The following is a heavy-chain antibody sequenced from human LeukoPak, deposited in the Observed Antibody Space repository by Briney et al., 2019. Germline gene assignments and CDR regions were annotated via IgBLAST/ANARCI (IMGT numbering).Heavy chain of an antibody. Sequence: SVKVSCKASGGTFSSYAISWVRQAPGQGLEWMGGIIPIFGTANYAQKFQGRVTITADESTSTAYMELSSLRSEDTAVYYCARDEGFGELFQHQRSRYGKDVWGQGTTVTVSS. V-gene: IGHV1-69*13. CDR2: IIPIFGTA. J-gene: IGHJ6*02. CDR1: GGTFSSYA. D-gene: IGHD3-10*01. CDR3: ARDEGFGELFQHQRSRYGKDV.